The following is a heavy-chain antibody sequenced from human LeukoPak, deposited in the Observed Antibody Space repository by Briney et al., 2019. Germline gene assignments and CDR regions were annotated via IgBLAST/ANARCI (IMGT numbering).Heavy chain of an antibody. Sequence: GESLKISCKASGYSFTYYWIGWVRQMPGKGLEWMGIIYPGDSDTRYSPSFQGQVTISADKSISTAYLQWSSLKASDTAMYYCARLEDYDILTGSGAFDIWGQGTMVTVSS. CDR2: IYPGDSDT. D-gene: IGHD3-9*01. CDR3: ARLEDYDILTGSGAFDI. J-gene: IGHJ3*02. V-gene: IGHV5-51*01. CDR1: GYSFTYYW.